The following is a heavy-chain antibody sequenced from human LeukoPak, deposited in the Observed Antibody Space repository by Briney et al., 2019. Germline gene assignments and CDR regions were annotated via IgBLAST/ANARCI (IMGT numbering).Heavy chain of an antibody. Sequence: SETLSLTCAVYGGSFSGYYWSWIRQPPGKGLEWIGEINHSGSTNYNPSLKSRVTISVDTSKNQFSLKLSSVTAADTAVYYCARGYCSGGSCYSAYYYYDMDVWGKGTTVTVSS. J-gene: IGHJ6*03. D-gene: IGHD2-15*01. CDR3: ARGYCSGGSCYSAYYYYDMDV. V-gene: IGHV4-34*01. CDR1: GGSFSGYY. CDR2: INHSGST.